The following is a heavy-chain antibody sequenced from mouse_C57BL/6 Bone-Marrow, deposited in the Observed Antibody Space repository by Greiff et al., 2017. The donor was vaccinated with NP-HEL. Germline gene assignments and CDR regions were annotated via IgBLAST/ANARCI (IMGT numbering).Heavy chain of an antibody. J-gene: IGHJ4*01. CDR1: GFTFSDYG. Sequence: EVQRVESGGGLVKPGGSLKLSCAASGFTFSDYGMHWVRQAPEKGLEWVAYISSGSSTIYYADTVKGRFTLSRDNAKNTLFLQMTSLRSEDTAMYYCARRDFFYAMDYWGQGTSVTVSS. CDR2: ISSGSSTI. CDR3: ARRDFFYAMDY. V-gene: IGHV5-17*01.